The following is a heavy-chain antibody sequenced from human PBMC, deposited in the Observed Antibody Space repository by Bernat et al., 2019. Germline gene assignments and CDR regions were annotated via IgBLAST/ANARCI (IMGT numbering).Heavy chain of an antibody. CDR1: GFTFSSYA. CDR2: ISGSGGST. J-gene: IGHJ5*01. D-gene: IGHD6-19*01. CDR3: AKDEESVAGTAVDS. V-gene: IGHV3-23*01. Sequence: EVQLLESGGGLVQPGGSLRLSCAASGFTFSSYAMSWVRQAPGKGLEWVLAISGSGGSTYDADSVTGRFTIYRDNSKNTLYLQMNSLRAEDTAVYYCAKDEESVAGTAVDSWGQGTVVTVSS.